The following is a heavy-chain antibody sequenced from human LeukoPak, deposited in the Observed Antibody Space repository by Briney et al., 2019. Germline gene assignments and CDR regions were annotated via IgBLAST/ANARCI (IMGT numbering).Heavy chain of an antibody. CDR2: ISWNSGSI. D-gene: IGHD6-19*01. CDR3: AKGRRGQWLVLTFDY. J-gene: IGHJ4*02. V-gene: IGHV3-9*01. CDR1: GFTFDDYA. Sequence: GGSLRLSCAASGFTFDDYAMHWVRQAPGKGLEWVSGISWNSGSIGYADSVKGRFTISRDNAKNSLYLQMNSLRAEDTALYYCAKGRRGQWLVLTFDYWGQGTLVTVSS.